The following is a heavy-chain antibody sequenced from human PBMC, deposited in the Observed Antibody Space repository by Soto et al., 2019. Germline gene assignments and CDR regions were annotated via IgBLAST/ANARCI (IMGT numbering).Heavy chain of an antibody. Sequence: EVQLVESGGGLIQPGGSLRLSCAASGFTVSSNYMSWVRQAPGKGLEWVSVIYSGGSTYYADSVKGRFTISRDNSKNTLYVQMNSLRSKDTAVYYCARDRVESGYPEYFQHWGQGTLVTVSS. CDR2: IYSGGST. CDR3: ARDRVESGYPEYFQH. D-gene: IGHD3-22*01. J-gene: IGHJ1*01. CDR1: GFTVSSNY. V-gene: IGHV3-53*01.